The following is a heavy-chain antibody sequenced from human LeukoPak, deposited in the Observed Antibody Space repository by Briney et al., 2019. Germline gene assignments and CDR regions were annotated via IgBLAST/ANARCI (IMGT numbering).Heavy chain of an antibody. CDR1: GYTFTSYA. D-gene: IGHD3-3*01. CDR3: ARGSDYDFWSGYYYYYYYYGMDV. V-gene: IGHV1-3*01. CDR2: INAGNGNT. J-gene: IGHJ6*02. Sequence: ASVTVSCKASGYTFTSYAMHWVRQAPGQRLEWMGWINAGNGNTKYSQKFQGRVTITRDTSASTAYMELSSLRSEDTAVYYCARGSDYDFWSGYYYYYYYYGMDVWGQGTTVTVSS.